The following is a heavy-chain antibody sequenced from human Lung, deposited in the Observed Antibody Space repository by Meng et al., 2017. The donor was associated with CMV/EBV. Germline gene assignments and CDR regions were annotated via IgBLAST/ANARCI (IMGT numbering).Heavy chain of an antibody. CDR2: INPNSGGT. CDR1: GYTFTDNY. CDR3: ARVSTPGRPRSHFDS. D-gene: IGHD6-6*01. J-gene: IGHJ4*02. V-gene: IGHV1-2*02. Sequence: ASVXVSCKASGYTFTDNYIYWVRQAPGQGLEWMGWINPNSGGTNYAQKFQGRVTMTRDTSTSTAFMDLSRLRSDDRAVYYCARVSTPGRPRSHFDSWGQGTLVHVSS.